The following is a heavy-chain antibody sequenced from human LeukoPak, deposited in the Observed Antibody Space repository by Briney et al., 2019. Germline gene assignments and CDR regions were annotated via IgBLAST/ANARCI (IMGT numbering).Heavy chain of an antibody. J-gene: IGHJ4*02. D-gene: IGHD3-22*01. V-gene: IGHV3-30*03. Sequence: PGGSLRLSCAASGFFVTTYGIHWVRQAPGKGLEWVAVISRDESNKYYGDSVKGRFTISRDNSKNTLYLHMNSLRAEDTAVYYCARLLYYDSSGYSYWGQGTLVTVSS. CDR3: ARLLYYDSSGYSY. CDR1: GFFVTTYG. CDR2: ISRDESNK.